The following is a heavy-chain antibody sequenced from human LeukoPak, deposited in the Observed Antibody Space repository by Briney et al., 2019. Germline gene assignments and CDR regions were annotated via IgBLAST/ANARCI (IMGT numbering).Heavy chain of an antibody. CDR2: ISAHNGNR. D-gene: IGHD6-13*01. CDR3: ARDVRRYNSNWENWFDP. J-gene: IGHJ5*02. Sequence: GASVKVSCKASGYTFTSNGINWVRQAPGQGLEWMGWISAHNGNRNYAEKVQGRVTLTTDTSTSTAYMELRSLRSDDTAVYYCARDVRRYNSNWENWFDPWGQGTLVTVSS. CDR1: GYTFTSNG. V-gene: IGHV1-18*01.